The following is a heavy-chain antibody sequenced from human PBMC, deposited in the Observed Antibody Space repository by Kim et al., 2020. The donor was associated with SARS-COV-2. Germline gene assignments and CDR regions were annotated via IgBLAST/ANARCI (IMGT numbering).Heavy chain of an antibody. CDR2: IHSTGTT. J-gene: IGHJ6*03. Sequence: SETLSLTCTVSGASINNIYWTWIRQSPEKGLEWIGYIHSTGTTEYNPSLEGRVTLSIDTSRNQFSLTLRSVTAADTAMYFCGRNGVYLDVWGKGTTVTVSS. D-gene: IGHD2-8*01. CDR1: GASINNIY. CDR3: GRNGVYLDV. V-gene: IGHV4-59*08.